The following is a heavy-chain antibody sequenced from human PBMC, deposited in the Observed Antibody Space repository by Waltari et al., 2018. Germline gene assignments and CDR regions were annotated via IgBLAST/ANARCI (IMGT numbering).Heavy chain of an antibody. J-gene: IGHJ4*02. CDR3: ARHGPRDVGAYID. CDR2: IFPADSDT. D-gene: IGHD1-26*01. Sequence: EVQLAQSGAEVRKPGESLQISCQGSGYRFPNYWIAWVRQRPGKGLEWMGIIFPADSDTRYSPSFQGQVTISADKSISTAYLQWSSLKASDTAIYYCARHGPRDVGAYIDWGQGTLVSVSS. CDR1: GYRFPNYW. V-gene: IGHV5-51*01.